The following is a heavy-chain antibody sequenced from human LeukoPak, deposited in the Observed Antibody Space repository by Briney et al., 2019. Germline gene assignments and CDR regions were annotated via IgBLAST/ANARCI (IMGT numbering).Heavy chain of an antibody. V-gene: IGHV3-66*01. J-gene: IGHJ5*02. Sequence: PGWSLTLSCPASGLTLSNNFMNWLRQAAAKGVDWDLLISSGSVTHYADVVRGRFTITRDSSKNMLFLQMNSLDAEDTAVYYSARDPPTVAANTCAWGQGTLVTVSS. D-gene: IGHD6-6*01. CDR2: ISSGSVT. CDR1: GLTLSNNF. CDR3: ARDPPTVAANTCA.